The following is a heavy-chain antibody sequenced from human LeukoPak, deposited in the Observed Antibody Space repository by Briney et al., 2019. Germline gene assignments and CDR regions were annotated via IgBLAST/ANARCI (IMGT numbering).Heavy chain of an antibody. V-gene: IGHV4-59*01. CDR2: IYYSGST. CDR3: ARCVQDXYCSSTSCYRXXFDP. Sequence: SETLSLTCTVSGGSISSYYWSWIRQPPGKGLEWIGYIYYSGSTNYNPSLKSRVTISVDTSKNQFSLKLSSVTAADTAVYYCARCVQDXYCSSTSCYRXXFDPWGQGTLXTXSS. CDR1: GGSISSYY. J-gene: IGHJ5*02. D-gene: IGHD2-2*01.